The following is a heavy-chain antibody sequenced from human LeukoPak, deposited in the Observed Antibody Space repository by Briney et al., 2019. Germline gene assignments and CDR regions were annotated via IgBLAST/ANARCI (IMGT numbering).Heavy chain of an antibody. J-gene: IGHJ4*02. CDR3: ARERVMYYYGAGSPDY. V-gene: IGHV3-74*01. CDR1: GFTFSRHW. Sequence: GGSLRLSCAASGFTFSRHWMHWVRQGPGKGLVWVSRINSDGSSTSYADSVKGRFTISRDNAKNTLHLQMNSLRAEDTAVYYCARERVMYYYGAGSPDYWGQGTLVTVSS. D-gene: IGHD3-10*01. CDR2: INSDGSST.